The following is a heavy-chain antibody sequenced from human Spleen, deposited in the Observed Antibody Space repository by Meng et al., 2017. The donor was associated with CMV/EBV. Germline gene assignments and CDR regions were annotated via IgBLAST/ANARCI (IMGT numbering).Heavy chain of an antibody. CDR3: AKDMNYGGNTAYYYYGMVV. CDR1: GFPFDDYA. Sequence: GESLKISCAASGFPFDDYAMHWVRQAPGKGLEWVSLISWDGGSTYYADSVKGRFTISRDNSKNSLYLQMNSLRAEDTALYYCAKDMNYGGNTAYYYYGMVVWGQGTTVTVSS. V-gene: IGHV3-43D*03. CDR2: ISWDGGST. D-gene: IGHD4-23*01. J-gene: IGHJ6*02.